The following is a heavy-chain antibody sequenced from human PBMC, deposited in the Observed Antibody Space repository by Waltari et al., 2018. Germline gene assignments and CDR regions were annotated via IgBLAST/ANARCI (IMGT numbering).Heavy chain of an antibody. Sequence: QVQLVQSGAEVKKPGSQVKVSCKASVGPFRRYAISWVRQAPGQGLEWMGGIIPIFGTANYAQKFQGRVTITADESTSTAYMELSSLRSEDTAVYYCARDGGGYYYWGQGTLVTVSS. CDR2: IIPIFGTA. CDR3: ARDGGGYYY. D-gene: IGHD3-22*01. V-gene: IGHV1-69*13. CDR1: VGPFRRYA. J-gene: IGHJ4*02.